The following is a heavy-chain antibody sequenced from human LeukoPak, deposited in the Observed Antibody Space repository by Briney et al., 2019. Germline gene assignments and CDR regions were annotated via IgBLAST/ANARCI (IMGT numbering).Heavy chain of an antibody. Sequence: GGSLRLSCAASGVTFSSYAMTWVRQAPGKGLEWVSGISSSGGNTYYADSVKGRLAISRDNSKNTLYLEMNSLRAEDTAVYYCVKRSLDGNMWYFDCWGQGTLVTVSS. V-gene: IGHV3-23*01. CDR1: GVTFSSYA. J-gene: IGHJ4*02. CDR2: ISSSGGNT. D-gene: IGHD5-24*01. CDR3: VKRSLDGNMWYFDC.